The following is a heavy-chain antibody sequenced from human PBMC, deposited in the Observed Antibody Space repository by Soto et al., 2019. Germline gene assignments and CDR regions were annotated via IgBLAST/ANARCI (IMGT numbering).Heavy chain of an antibody. D-gene: IGHD3-10*01. CDR2: ISAYNGNT. CDR3: AIEGDDGRRSCVQYFQH. J-gene: IGHJ1*01. Sequence: QGLEWMGWISAYNGNTNYEQKLQGRVTMTTDTSTSTAYMELRSLRSDDTAVYYCAIEGDDGRRSCVQYFQHWGQGSLVTGS. V-gene: IGHV1-18*01.